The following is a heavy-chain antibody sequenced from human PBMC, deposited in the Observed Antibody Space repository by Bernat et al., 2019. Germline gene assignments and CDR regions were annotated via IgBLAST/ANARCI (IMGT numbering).Heavy chain of an antibody. J-gene: IGHJ4*02. CDR2: INAGNGNT. CDR1: GYTRYTFSRYA. CDR3: ATQEASADRSYYFDY. Sequence: QVQLVQSGAEVKKPGASVKVSCKASGYTRYTFSRYAMHWVRQASGQRLGWMGWINAGNGNTKYSQKFQGRVTITRDTSASTAYMELSSVRSEDTAVYYCATQEASADRSYYFDYWGQGTLVSVSS. D-gene: IGHD6-13*01. V-gene: IGHV1-3*01.